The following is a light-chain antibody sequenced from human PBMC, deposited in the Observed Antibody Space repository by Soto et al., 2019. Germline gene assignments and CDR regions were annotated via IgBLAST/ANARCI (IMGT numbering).Light chain of an antibody. CDR2: KAS. J-gene: IGKJ2*01. Sequence: DIQMTQSPSTLSASVGDRVTITCRASQSIGSWLAWYQQKPGKAPNLLIYKASSLESGVPSRFSGSGSGTEFTLTISSLQPDDFTTYYCQQYSSLPYTFGQGTKLEIK. CDR1: QSIGSW. V-gene: IGKV1-5*03. CDR3: QQYSSLPYT.